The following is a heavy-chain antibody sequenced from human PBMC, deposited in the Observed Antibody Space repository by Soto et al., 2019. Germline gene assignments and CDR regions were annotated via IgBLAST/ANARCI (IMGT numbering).Heavy chain of an antibody. J-gene: IGHJ6*02. CDR1: GYTFTSYA. V-gene: IGHV1-3*01. CDR2: INAGNGNT. CDR3: ARDKGGGYYYYGMDV. Sequence: ASVKVSCKASGYTFTSYAMHWVRQAPGQRLEWMGWINAGNGNTKYSQKFQGRVTITRDTSASTAYMELSSLRSEGTAVYYCARDKGGGYYYYGMDVSGQGTTVTVSS. D-gene: IGHD6-25*01.